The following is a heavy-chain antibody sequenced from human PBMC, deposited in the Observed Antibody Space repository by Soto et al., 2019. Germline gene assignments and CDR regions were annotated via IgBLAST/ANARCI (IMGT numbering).Heavy chain of an antibody. CDR3: ARVPGYRYAAYNDY. CDR1: GYSISSGYY. Sequence: SETLSLTCAVSGYSISSGYYWGWIRQPPGKGLEWIGSIYHSGSTYYNPSLKSRVTISVDTSKNQFSLKLSSVTAADTAVYYCARVPGYRYAAYNDYWGQGTLGNVSS. CDR2: IYHSGST. V-gene: IGHV4-38-2*01. D-gene: IGHD5-18*01. J-gene: IGHJ4*02.